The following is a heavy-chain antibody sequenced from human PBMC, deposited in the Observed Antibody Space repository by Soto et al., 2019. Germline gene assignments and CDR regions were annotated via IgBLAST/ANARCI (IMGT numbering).Heavy chain of an antibody. Sequence: GGSLRLSCAASGFTFSSYSMNWVRQAPGKGLEWVSSISSSSSYIYYADSVKGRFTISRDNAKNSLYLQMNSLRAEDTAVYYCARDKNSGYDSFDYWGQGTLVTAPQ. CDR1: GFTFSSYS. J-gene: IGHJ4*02. D-gene: IGHD5-12*01. CDR2: ISSSSSYI. V-gene: IGHV3-21*01. CDR3: ARDKNSGYDSFDY.